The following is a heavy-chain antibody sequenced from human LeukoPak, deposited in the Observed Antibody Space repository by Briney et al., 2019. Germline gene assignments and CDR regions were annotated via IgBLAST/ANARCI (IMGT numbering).Heavy chain of an antibody. J-gene: IGHJ3*02. V-gene: IGHV1-2*02. CDR2: INPNSGGA. Sequence: ASVTVSCKASGYTFTSIDINWVRQAPGQGLEWMGWINPNSGGANYAQNFQGRVTMTRDTSIGTAYMELSRLRSDDTAVYYCATTIFGVKYGFDIWGQGTIVTVSS. CDR1: GYTFTSID. D-gene: IGHD3-3*01. CDR3: ATTIFGVKYGFDI.